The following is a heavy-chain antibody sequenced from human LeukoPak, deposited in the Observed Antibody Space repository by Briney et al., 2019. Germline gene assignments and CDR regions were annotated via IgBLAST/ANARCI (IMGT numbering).Heavy chain of an antibody. CDR2: ISVFNGKT. CDR3: ARETVVLGATSTYYFDY. CDR1: GYSFNNYG. Sequence: ASVKVSCKASGYSFNNYGINWVRQAPGQGLEWMGWISVFNGKTNYAQKVQGGVTMTTDTSTSTAYMELRSLRSDDTAVYYCARETVVLGATSTYYFDYWGQGTLVTVSS. J-gene: IGHJ4*02. D-gene: IGHD1-26*01. V-gene: IGHV1-18*01.